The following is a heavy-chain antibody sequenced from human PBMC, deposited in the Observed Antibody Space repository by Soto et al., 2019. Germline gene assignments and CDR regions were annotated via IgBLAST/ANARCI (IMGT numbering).Heavy chain of an antibody. D-gene: IGHD2-15*01. CDR3: ARVVAATGTKYFQH. CDR2: IYYSGST. Sequence: SSETLSLTCTVSGGSISSYYWSWIRQPPGKGLEWIGYIYYSGSTNYNPSLKSRVTISVDTSKNQFSLKLSSVTAADTAVYYCARVVAATGTKYFQHWGQGTLVTVSS. J-gene: IGHJ1*01. CDR1: GGSISSYY. V-gene: IGHV4-59*01.